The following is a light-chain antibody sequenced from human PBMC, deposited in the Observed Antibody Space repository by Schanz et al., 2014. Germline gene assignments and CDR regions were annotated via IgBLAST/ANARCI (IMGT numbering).Light chain of an antibody. V-gene: IGKV3-15*01. CDR2: GAS. Sequence: EIVMTQSPATLSVSPGERATLSCRASQSVSSNLAWYQQKPGQAPRLLIYGASTRATGIPARFSGSGSGTEFTLTISSLQSEDFAVYYCQQYGSSPPTTFGGGTKVEIK. CDR3: QQYGSSPPTT. J-gene: IGKJ4*01. CDR1: QSVSSN.